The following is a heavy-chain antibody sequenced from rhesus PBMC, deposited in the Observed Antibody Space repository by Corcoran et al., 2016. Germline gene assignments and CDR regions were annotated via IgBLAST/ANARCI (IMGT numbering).Heavy chain of an antibody. D-gene: IGHD2-2*01. CDR1: GGSISSGYG. CDR3: ARWTSLAFDF. V-gene: IGHV4S7*01. Sequence: QVQLQESGPGLVKPSETLSLTCAVSGGSISSGYGWSWIRQPPGKGLGWIGDIYVSSGNTYYNPSLRGRVTISKDPPKNQCSLKLGSVTAADSAVYYCARWTSLAFDFWGQGLRVTASS. J-gene: IGHJ3*01. CDR2: IYVSSGNT.